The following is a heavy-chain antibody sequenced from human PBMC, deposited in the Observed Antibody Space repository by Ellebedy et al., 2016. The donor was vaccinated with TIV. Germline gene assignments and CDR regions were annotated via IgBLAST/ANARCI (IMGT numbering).Heavy chain of an antibody. CDR3: AKEESSGRFDY. V-gene: IGHV3-23*01. J-gene: IGHJ4*02. CDR1: GFTFSSVA. D-gene: IGHD6-19*01. Sequence: GESLKISXAASGFTFSSVAMSWVRKAPGKGLEWVSGVSDSGGRTYYADSVKGRFTISRDNSKNMLYLQMNSLRVDDTAVYYCAKEESSGRFDYWGQGTLVTVSS. CDR2: VSDSGGRT.